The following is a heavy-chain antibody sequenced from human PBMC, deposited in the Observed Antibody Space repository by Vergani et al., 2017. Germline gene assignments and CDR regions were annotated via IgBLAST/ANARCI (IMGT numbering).Heavy chain of an antibody. V-gene: IGHV3-7*01. CDR1: GFTFSAYW. Sequence: EVLLVESGGGLVQPGGSLRLSCAASGFTFSAYWMNWVRQAPGKGLEWVANIKQDGSEKYYVDSVKGRFTISSDNANNLVYLQMSSVRADDTAVYYCASDYGSGPPQSRRLLYDIGWFDPWGQGTLVTVSS. J-gene: IGHJ5*02. CDR3: ASDYGSGPPQSRRLLYDIGWFDP. CDR2: IKQDGSEK. D-gene: IGHD3-10*01.